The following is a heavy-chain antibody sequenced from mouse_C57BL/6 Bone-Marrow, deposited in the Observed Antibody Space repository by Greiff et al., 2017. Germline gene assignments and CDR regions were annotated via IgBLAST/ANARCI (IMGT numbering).Heavy chain of an antibody. D-gene: IGHD2-4*01. CDR3: AKEGLRRDWYFDV. V-gene: IGHV1-69*01. J-gene: IGHJ1*03. Sequence: QVQLQQPGAELVMPGASVKLSCKASGYTFTSYWMHWVKQRPGQGLEWIGAIDPSDSCTNYNKKFKGKSPVTVDKSSSTAYRQVSSRTSEESAVYYCAKEGLRRDWYFDVWGTGTTVTVSS. CDR2: IDPSDSCT. CDR1: GYTFTSYW.